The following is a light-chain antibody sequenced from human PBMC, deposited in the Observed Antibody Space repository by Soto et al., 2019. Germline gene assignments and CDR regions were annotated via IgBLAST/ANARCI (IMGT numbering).Light chain of an antibody. CDR1: QSLSSD. CDR2: DAI. J-gene: IGKJ5*01. Sequence: SPATLSVSPGERATLSCRASQSLSSDLAWYQQKPGQAPRLLIYDAINRATGIPARFSGSGSGTDFTLTISSLEPEDFAVYYCQQRSSWPITFGQGTRLEIK. V-gene: IGKV3-11*01. CDR3: QQRSSWPIT.